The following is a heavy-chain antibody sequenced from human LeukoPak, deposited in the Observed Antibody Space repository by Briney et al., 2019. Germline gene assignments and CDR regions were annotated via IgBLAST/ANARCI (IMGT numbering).Heavy chain of an antibody. Sequence: SETLSLTCTVSGGSISSYYWSWIRQPPGKGLEWIGYIYYSGSTNYNPSLKSRVTISVDTSKNQFSLKLSSVTAADTAGYYWARSLTRRGWYGGWAQGTLVTASS. CDR2: IYYSGST. J-gene: IGHJ1*01. CDR3: ARSLTRRGWYGG. V-gene: IGHV4-59*01. D-gene: IGHD6-19*01. CDR1: GGSISSYY.